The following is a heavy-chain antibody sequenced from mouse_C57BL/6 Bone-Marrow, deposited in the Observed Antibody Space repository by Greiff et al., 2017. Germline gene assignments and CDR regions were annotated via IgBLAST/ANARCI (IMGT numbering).Heavy chain of an antibody. J-gene: IGHJ2*01. Sequence: QVQLQQSGPELVKPGASVKISCKASGYAFSSSWMNWVKQRPGKGLEWIGRIYPGDGDTNYNGKFKGKATLTADKSSSTAYIQLSSLTSSDSAVYFCAGYGSSYYFDYWGQGTTLTVSS. V-gene: IGHV1-82*01. CDR2: IYPGDGDT. CDR3: AGYGSSYYFDY. D-gene: IGHD1-1*01. CDR1: GYAFSSSW.